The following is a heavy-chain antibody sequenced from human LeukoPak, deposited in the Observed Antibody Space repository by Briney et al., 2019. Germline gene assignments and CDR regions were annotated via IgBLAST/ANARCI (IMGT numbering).Heavy chain of an antibody. CDR1: GGSISSYY. J-gene: IGHJ2*01. CDR2: ISYSGST. CDR3: ARPYSGSYRYFDL. Sequence: PSETLSLTCSVSGGSISSYYWNWIRQPPGKGLEWIGYISYSGSTNYNPSLKSRVTISVDTSENQFSLRLSSVTAADTAVYYCARPYSGSYRYFDLWGRGTQVTVSS. V-gene: IGHV4-59*01. D-gene: IGHD1-26*01.